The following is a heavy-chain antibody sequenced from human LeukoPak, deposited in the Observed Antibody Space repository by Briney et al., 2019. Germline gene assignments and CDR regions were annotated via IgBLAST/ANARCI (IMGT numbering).Heavy chain of an antibody. V-gene: IGHV1-69*13. CDR2: IIPIFGTA. CDR3: AREAHCSGGSCYSSYFDY. J-gene: IGHJ4*02. D-gene: IGHD2-15*01. Sequence: ASVKVSSKASGGTFSSYAISWVRQAPGQGLEWMGGIIPIFGTANYAQKFQGRVTITADESTSTAYMELSSLRSEDTAVYYCAREAHCSGGSCYSSYFDYWGQGTLVTVSS. CDR1: GGTFSSYA.